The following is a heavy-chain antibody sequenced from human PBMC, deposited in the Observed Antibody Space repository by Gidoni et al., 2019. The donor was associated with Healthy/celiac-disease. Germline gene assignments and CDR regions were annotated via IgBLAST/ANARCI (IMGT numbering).Heavy chain of an antibody. CDR1: GGSISSSSYY. CDR3: ARQGREYSSEGY. CDR2: IYFSGSA. J-gene: IGHJ4*02. D-gene: IGHD6-19*01. Sequence: QLQLQESGPGLVKTSETLSLTCTVAGGSISSSSYYWVWIRQHPGKGLEWIGSIYFSGSAYYNPSLKRRVTISVDTSKNQFSLKLSSVTAADTAVYYCARQGREYSSEGYWGQGTLVTVSS. V-gene: IGHV4-39*01.